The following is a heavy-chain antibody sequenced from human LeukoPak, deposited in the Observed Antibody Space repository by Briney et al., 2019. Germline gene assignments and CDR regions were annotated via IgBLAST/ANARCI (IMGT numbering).Heavy chain of an antibody. CDR2: ISSSSSYI. D-gene: IGHD2-2*01. CDR1: GFTFSSYS. Sequence: GGSLRLSCAASGFTFSSYSMNWVRQAPGKGLEWVSSISSSSSYIYYADSVKGRFTISRDNAKNSLYLQMNSLRAEDTAVYYCATGIVVVPASDYWGQGTLVTVSS. J-gene: IGHJ4*02. CDR3: ATGIVVVPASDY. V-gene: IGHV3-21*01.